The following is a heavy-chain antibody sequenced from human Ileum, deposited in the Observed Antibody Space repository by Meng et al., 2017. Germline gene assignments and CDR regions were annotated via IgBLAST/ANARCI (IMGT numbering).Heavy chain of an antibody. J-gene: IGHJ4*02. CDR2: IYYSWST. V-gene: IGHV4-61*01. Sequence: LREPRQRPSTPSETPSLARPVSGGSVSSGSYSWSLIRQPPGKGLEWIGHIYYSWSTNYNPSLKSRVTISVDMSKNQFSLKLNSVTAADTAIYFCARSSTSPASYFFDYWGQGTLVTVSS. D-gene: IGHD6-6*01. CDR1: GGSVSSGSYS. CDR3: ARSSTSPASYFFDY.